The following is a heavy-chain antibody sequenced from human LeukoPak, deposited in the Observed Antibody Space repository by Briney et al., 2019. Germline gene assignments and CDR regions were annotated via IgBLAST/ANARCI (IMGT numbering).Heavy chain of an antibody. CDR1: GFTFRSYA. CDR2: ISYDGSNK. Sequence: GRSLRLSCVVSGFTFRSYAIHWVRQAPGKGLEWVAVISYDGSNKYYADSVKGRFSISRDNSKNTLHLQMNSLRVEDTAAYYCARGYGYYYESSNDYWGQGTLVTVSS. J-gene: IGHJ4*02. CDR3: ARGYGYYYESSNDY. D-gene: IGHD3-22*01. V-gene: IGHV3-30-3*01.